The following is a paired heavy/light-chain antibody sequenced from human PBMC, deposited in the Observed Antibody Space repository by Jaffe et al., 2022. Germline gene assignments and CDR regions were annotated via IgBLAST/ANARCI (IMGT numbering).Heavy chain of an antibody. J-gene: IGHJ3*02. V-gene: IGHV3-53*04. CDR3: ARAFLYYYDSSGYSDDAFDI. Sequence: EVQLVESGGGLVQPGGSLRLSCAASGFTVSSNYMSWVRQAPGKGLEWVSVIYSGGSTYYADSVKGRFTISRHNSKNTLYLQMNSLRAEDTAVYYCARAFLYYYDSSGYSDDAFDIWGQGTMVTVSS. CDR1: GFTVSSNY. CDR2: IYSGGST. D-gene: IGHD3-22*01.
Light chain of an antibody. Sequence: SSELTQDPAVSVALGQTVRITCQGDSLRSYYASWYQQKPGQAPVLVIYGKNNRPSGIPDRFSGSSSGNTASLTITGAQAEDEADYYCNSRDSSGNPWVFGGGTKLTVL. CDR2: GKN. J-gene: IGLJ3*02. V-gene: IGLV3-19*01. CDR3: NSRDSSGNPWV. CDR1: SLRSYY.